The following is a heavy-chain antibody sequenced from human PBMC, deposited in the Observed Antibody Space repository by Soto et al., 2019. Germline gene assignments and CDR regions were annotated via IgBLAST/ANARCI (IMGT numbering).Heavy chain of an antibody. Sequence: SETLSLTCAVSGDSISRSYWWSWVRQLPGKGLEWIGEIYHSGSTIYNPSLQSRVTLSVDKSKNEFSLKMSSVTDADTAVYYCTINFGNLLADVFVIWGQGTRFTVSS. CDR1: GDSISRSYW. V-gene: IGHV4-4*02. J-gene: IGHJ3*02. CDR3: TINFGNLLADVFVI. CDR2: IYHSGST. D-gene: IGHD3-3*02.